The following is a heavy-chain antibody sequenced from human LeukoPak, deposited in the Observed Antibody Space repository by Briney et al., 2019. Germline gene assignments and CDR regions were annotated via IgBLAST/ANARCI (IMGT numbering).Heavy chain of an antibody. V-gene: IGHV3-7*01. J-gene: IGHJ4*02. CDR2: IKQDGSEK. Sequence: GGSLRLSCAASGFTSSSYWMSWVRQAPGKGLEWVANIKQDGSEKYYVDSVKGRFTISRDNAKNSLYLQMNSLRAEDTAVYYCARESRGVDNIYDYVWGSYRPNPLDYWGQGTLVTVSS. D-gene: IGHD3-16*02. CDR1: GFTSSSYW. CDR3: ARESRGVDNIYDYVWGSYRPNPLDY.